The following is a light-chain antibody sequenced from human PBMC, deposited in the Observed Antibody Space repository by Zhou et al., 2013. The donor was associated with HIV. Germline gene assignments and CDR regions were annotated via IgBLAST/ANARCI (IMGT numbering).Light chain of an antibody. CDR2: KAS. J-gene: IGKJ4*01. V-gene: IGKV1-5*03. CDR1: QSVSTY. Sequence: DIQMTQSPSTLSASVGDRITITCRASQSVSTYLAWYQQKPGRAPKLLIYKASSLESGVPSRFGGGGSGTEFTLTISSLQPDDFATYYCQQHESYPLTFGGGTKVEIK. CDR3: QQHESYPLT.